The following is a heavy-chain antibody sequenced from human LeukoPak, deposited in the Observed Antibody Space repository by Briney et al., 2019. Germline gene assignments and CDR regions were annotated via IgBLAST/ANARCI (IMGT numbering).Heavy chain of an antibody. V-gene: IGHV4-39*07. CDR1: GGSISSSSYY. CDR3: ARDSYSNLIYFDY. D-gene: IGHD4-11*01. J-gene: IGHJ4*02. Sequence: PSETLSLTCTVSGGSISSSSYYWGWIRQPPGKGLEWIGSIYYSGSTYYNPSLKSRVTISVDTSKNQFSLKLSSVTAADTAVYYCARDSYSNLIYFDYWGQGTLVTVSS. CDR2: IYYSGST.